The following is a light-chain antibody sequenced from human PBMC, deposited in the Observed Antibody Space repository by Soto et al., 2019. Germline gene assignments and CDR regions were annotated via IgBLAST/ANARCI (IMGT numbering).Light chain of an antibody. CDR2: EVS. J-gene: IGLJ2*01. CDR1: SSDVGGYNY. CDR3: SSYAGTKGVA. V-gene: IGLV2-8*01. Sequence: QSVLTQPASVSGSPGQSITISCTGTSSDVGGYNYVSWYQQHPGKAPKLMIYEVSRRPSGVPDRFSGSKSGNTAALTVSGLQVDDEADYYCSSYAGTKGVAFGGGTKLTVL.